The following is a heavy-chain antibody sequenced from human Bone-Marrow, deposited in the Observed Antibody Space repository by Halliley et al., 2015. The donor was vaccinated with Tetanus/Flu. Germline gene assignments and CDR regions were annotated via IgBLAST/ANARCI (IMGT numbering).Heavy chain of an antibody. CDR2: IFPADSDT. CDR3: ARVTHSSDY. J-gene: IGHJ4*02. D-gene: IGHD2-21*02. Sequence: LQWMGVIFPADSDTKYTPSCQGQVTISVDKSVNSAYLQWSSLKASDSGIYFCARVTHSSDYWGQGTLVTVSS. V-gene: IGHV5-51*01.